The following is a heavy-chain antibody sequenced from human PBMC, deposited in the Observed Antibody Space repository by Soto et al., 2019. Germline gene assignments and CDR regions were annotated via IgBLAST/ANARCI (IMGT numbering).Heavy chain of an antibody. D-gene: IGHD2-2*01. CDR2: INWNGGST. V-gene: IGHV3-20*01. J-gene: IGHJ6*04. Sequence: GGSLRLSCAASGFTFDDYGMSWVRQAPGKGLEWVSGINWNGGSTGYADSVKGRFTISRDNAKNSLYLQMNSLRAEDTALYHCARDCEHCSSTSCPQGVWGKGTTVTVSS. CDR1: GFTFDDYG. CDR3: ARDCEHCSSTSCPQGV.